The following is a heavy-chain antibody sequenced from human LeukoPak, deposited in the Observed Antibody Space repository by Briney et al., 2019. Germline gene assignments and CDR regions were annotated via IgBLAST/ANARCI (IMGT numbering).Heavy chain of an antibody. Sequence: GGSLTLSCAASGGTFRSYGIHWGRHRPGQGLERVALRSNDGSNKYYANSVKGRFTISRDNSKNTLYLPMTSLRTDATAVYYRGTARARLYCSRPGSHPLVMVVSGQGTKVTVAS. D-gene: IGHD2-2*01. V-gene: IGHV3-30*03. CDR1: GGTFRSYG. CDR2: RSNDGSNK. J-gene: IGHJ6*02. CDR3: GTARARLYCSRPGSHPLVMVV.